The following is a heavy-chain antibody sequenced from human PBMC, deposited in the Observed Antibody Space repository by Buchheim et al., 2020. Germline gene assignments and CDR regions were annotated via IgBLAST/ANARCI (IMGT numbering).Heavy chain of an antibody. V-gene: IGHV4-34*01. CDR3: ARLGTVLYYYYGMDV. D-gene: IGHD1-1*01. CDR1: GVSFSGYY. CDR2: INHSGST. Sequence: QVQLQQWGAGLLKPSETLSLTCAVYGVSFSGYYWSWIRQPPGKGLEWIGEINHSGSTNYNPSLKSRVTISVDTSKNQFSLKLSSVTAADTAVYYCARLGTVLYYYYGMDVWGQGTT. J-gene: IGHJ6*02.